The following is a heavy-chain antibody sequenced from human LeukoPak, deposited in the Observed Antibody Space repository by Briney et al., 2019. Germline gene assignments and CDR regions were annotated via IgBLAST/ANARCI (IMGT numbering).Heavy chain of an antibody. Sequence: ASVKVSCKASGYTFTGYYMHWVRQAPGQGLEWMGWINPNSGGTNYAQKFQGRVTMTRDTSISTAYMELSRLRSDDTAVYYCARSGITIFGVVGGDYAFDIWGQGTMVTVSS. CDR1: GYTFTGYY. CDR2: INPNSGGT. D-gene: IGHD3-3*01. V-gene: IGHV1-2*02. CDR3: ARSGITIFGVVGGDYAFDI. J-gene: IGHJ3*02.